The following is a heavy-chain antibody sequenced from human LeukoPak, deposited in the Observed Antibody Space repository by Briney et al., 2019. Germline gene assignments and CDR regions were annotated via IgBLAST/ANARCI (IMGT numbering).Heavy chain of an antibody. CDR2: IDTNTGNP. V-gene: IGHV7-4-1*02. CDR1: GYTFISNA. J-gene: IGHJ4*02. D-gene: IGHD3-22*01. CDR3: ARGYDSSGYFSD. Sequence: GASVKVSCKASGYTFISNAINWVRQGPGQGLEWMGWIDTNTGNPTYAQGFTGQFVFSLDTSVSTAYLQISSLKAEDTAEYFCARGYDSSGYFSDWGQGTLVTVSS.